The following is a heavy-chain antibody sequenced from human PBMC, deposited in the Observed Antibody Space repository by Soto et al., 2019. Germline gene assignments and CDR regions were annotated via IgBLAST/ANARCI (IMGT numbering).Heavy chain of an antibody. CDR2: ISGSGGST. D-gene: IGHD1-26*01. V-gene: IGHV3-23*01. CDR3: AKDRAPYSGSYPNWFDP. J-gene: IGHJ5*02. CDR1: GFTFSSYA. Sequence: PGGSLRLSCAASGFTFSSYAMSWVRQAPGKRLGWVSAISGSGGSTYYADSVKGRFTISRDNSKNTLYLQMNSLRAEDTAVYYCAKDRAPYSGSYPNWFDPWGQGXLVTVYS.